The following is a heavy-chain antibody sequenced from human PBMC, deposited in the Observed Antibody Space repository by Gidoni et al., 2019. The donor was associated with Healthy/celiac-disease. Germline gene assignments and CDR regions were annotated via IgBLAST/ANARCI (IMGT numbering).Heavy chain of an antibody. Sequence: EVQLVESGGGLVQPGRSLRLSCTASGFTFGDYAMSWFRQAPGTGLEWVGFIRSKAYGGTTEYAAYVKGRLTISRDDSKSIAYLQMNSLKTEDTAVYYCTRDYLGVGSGSYYNPYYYGMDVWGQGTTVTVSS. CDR3: TRDYLGVGSGSYYNPYYYGMDV. CDR2: IRSKAYGGTT. CDR1: GFTFGDYA. D-gene: IGHD3-10*01. V-gene: IGHV3-49*03. J-gene: IGHJ6*02.